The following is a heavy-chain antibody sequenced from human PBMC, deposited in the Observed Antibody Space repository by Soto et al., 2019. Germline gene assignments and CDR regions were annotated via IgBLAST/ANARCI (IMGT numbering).Heavy chain of an antibody. CDR2: IDPSDSYT. CDR1: GYSFTSYW. D-gene: IGHD1-26*01. Sequence: PGESLKISCNGSGYSFTSYWISWVLHMPGKGLEWMGRIDPSDSYTNYSPSFQGHVTISADKSISTAYLQWSSLKASDTAMYYCARQSRWELLHYFDYWGQGTLVTVSS. V-gene: IGHV5-10-1*01. CDR3: ARQSRWELLHYFDY. J-gene: IGHJ4*02.